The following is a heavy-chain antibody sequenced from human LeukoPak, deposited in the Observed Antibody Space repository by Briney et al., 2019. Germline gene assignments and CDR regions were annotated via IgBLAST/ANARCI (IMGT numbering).Heavy chain of an antibody. V-gene: IGHV3-74*01. Sequence: GGSLRLSCAASGFPFSVSWMHWFRHVPGKGLMWVSRITTDETTTYADSVRGRFSISRDNAKNTVYLQMNSLRVEDTAVYYCAKDWFATTDYWGQGILVSVSS. CDR2: ITTDETT. CDR1: GFPFSVSW. CDR3: AKDWFATTDY. J-gene: IGHJ4*02. D-gene: IGHD1/OR15-1a*01.